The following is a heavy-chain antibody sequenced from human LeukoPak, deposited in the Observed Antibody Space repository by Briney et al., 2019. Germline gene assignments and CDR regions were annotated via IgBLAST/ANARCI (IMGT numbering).Heavy chain of an antibody. V-gene: IGHV1-24*01. CDR2: FDPEDGET. CDR3: ASAPFARPYYYESSGYYYVY. Sequence: GASVKVSCKGSGYTLTELSMQWEREAPGKGLEWMGGFDPEDGETIYAQKFQGRVTMTEDTSTDTAYMELSSLRSEDTAVYYCASAPFARPYYYESSGYYYVYRRQGTLVTVSS. D-gene: IGHD3-22*01. J-gene: IGHJ4*02. CDR1: GYTLTELS.